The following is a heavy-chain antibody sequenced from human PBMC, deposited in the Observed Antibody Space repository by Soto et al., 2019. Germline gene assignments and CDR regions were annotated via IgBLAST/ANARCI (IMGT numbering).Heavy chain of an antibody. V-gene: IGHV1-2*04. CDR1: GYTFTGYY. Sequence: QVQLVQSGAEVKKPGASVKVSCKASGYTFTGYYMHWVRQAPGQGLEWMGWINPNSGGTNYAQKFQGWVTMTRDTSISTAYMELSRLRSDDTAVYYCARDSGMWFGELTYYFDYWGQGTLVTVSS. CDR3: ARDSGMWFGELTYYFDY. J-gene: IGHJ4*02. D-gene: IGHD3-10*01. CDR2: INPNSGGT.